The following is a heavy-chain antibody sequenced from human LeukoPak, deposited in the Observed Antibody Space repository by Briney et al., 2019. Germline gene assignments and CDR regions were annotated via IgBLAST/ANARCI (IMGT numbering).Heavy chain of an antibody. CDR3: ARESVLMVYEPYYFDY. D-gene: IGHD2-8*01. CDR1: GLTFSSSW. CDR2: INPDGNKK. V-gene: IGHV3-7*01. Sequence: PGGSLRLSCAVSGLTFSSSWMDWVRQAPGKGLEWVASINPDGNKKYSADSVKGRFTISRDNSKNTLYLQMNSLRAEDTAVYYCARESVLMVYEPYYFDYWGQGTLVTVSS. J-gene: IGHJ4*02.